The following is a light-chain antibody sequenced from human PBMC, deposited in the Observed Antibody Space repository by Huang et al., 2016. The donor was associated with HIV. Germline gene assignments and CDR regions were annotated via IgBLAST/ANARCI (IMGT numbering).Light chain of an antibody. J-gene: IGKJ5*01. Sequence: DIQMTQSPSFLSASVGDSVTITCRTTQDIGTYLKWYQQRPGKAPNLLIHGSSTVRRGVPSRISGGGYGTEFPLTINGLQAEDFAIYYGHQSYTFSSFGKGTRLDIK. CDR3: HQSYTFSS. CDR1: QDIGTY. CDR2: GSS. V-gene: IGKV1-39*01.